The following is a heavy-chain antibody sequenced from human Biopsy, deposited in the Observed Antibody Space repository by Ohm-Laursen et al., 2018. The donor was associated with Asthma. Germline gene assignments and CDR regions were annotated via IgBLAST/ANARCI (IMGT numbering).Heavy chain of an antibody. CDR3: ARDSGGDWSCSDRRCDYYYTYAMDV. CDR2: ISYDGSNK. V-gene: IGHV3-30*03. D-gene: IGHD2-15*01. J-gene: IGHJ6*02. CDR1: GFTFSSYG. Sequence: SLRLSCTASGFTFSSYGMHWVRQAPGKGLEWVAVISYDGSNKYYADSVKGRFTISRDNGKNSLFLQMSSLRAEDTAVYYCARDSGGDWSCSDRRCDYYYTYAMDVWGQGTTVTVSS.